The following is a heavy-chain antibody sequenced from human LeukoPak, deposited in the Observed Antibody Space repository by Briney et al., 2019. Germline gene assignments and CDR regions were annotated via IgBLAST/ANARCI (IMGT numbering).Heavy chain of an antibody. V-gene: IGHV1-2*02. CDR3: ARVEKGRAVGRWFDA. CDR2: INPDSGGS. D-gene: IGHD1-14*01. CDR1: GYTFTDYF. Sequence: VASVKVSCKTSGYTFTDYFIHWVRQAPGQGLEWMGWINPDSGGSNYAQKFQGTVTMTRDTSISTVYMELTSLRSDDTAVYYCARVEKGRAVGRWFDAWGQGTLVTVSS. J-gene: IGHJ5*02.